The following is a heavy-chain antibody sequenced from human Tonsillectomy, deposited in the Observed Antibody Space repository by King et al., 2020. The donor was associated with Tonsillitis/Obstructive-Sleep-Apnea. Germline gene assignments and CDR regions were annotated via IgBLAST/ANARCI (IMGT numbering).Heavy chain of an antibody. J-gene: IGHJ4*03. D-gene: IGHD2-2*01. Sequence: QLQESGPGLVKPSETLSLTCTVSGGSISSSDYFWGWIRQPPGEGLGWIGSIYYSGSTYYNPSLKSRVTISVDTSKNQFSLKLSSVTAADTAVYYCARVCSSTHCYLDYWGQGTLVTVSS. V-gene: IGHV4-39*01. CDR1: GGSISSSDYF. CDR2: IYYSGST. CDR3: ARVCSSTHCYLDY.